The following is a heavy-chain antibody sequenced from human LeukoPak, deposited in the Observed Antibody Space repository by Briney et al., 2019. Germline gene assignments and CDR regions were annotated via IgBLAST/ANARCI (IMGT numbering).Heavy chain of an antibody. CDR1: GFTFDNYA. J-gene: IGHJ5*02. CDR2: IRGSGGST. CDR3: ARDLRLGYWDP. V-gene: IGHV3-23*01. D-gene: IGHD2-15*01. Sequence: PGGSLRLSCAASGFTFDNYAMSWVRQAPGKGLEWVSTIRGSGGSTYYADSVKGRFTISRDNPKNTLYLQMNSLRAGDTAVYYCARDLRLGYWDPWGQGTLVTVSS.